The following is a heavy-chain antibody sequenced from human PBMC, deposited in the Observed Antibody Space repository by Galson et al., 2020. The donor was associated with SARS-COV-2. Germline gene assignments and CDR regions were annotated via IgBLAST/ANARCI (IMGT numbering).Heavy chain of an antibody. V-gene: IGHV6-1*01. J-gene: IGHJ6*02. CDR1: GDSVSSNSAA. Sequence: SQTLSLTCAISGDSVSSNSAAWNWIRQSPSRGLEWLGRTYYRSKWYNDYAVSVKSRITINPDTSKNQFSLQLNSVTPEDTAVYYCARDIRYFDWLRSYYYYYGMDVWGQGTTVTVSS. CDR3: ARDIRYFDWLRSYYYYYGMDV. CDR2: TYYRSKWYN. D-gene: IGHD3-9*01.